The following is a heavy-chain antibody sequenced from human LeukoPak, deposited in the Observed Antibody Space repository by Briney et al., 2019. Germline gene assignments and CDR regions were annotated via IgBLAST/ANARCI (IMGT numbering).Heavy chain of an antibody. CDR2: ISGSGGST. CDR1: GFTFSSYG. V-gene: IGHV3-23*01. D-gene: IGHD4-17*01. CDR3: EKKIYGDSTGGGSHH. Sequence: GGSLRLSCAASGFTFSSYGMSWVRQAPGKGLEWVSAISGSGGSTYYADSVKGRFTISRDNSKNTLYLQMNSLRAEDTAVYYWEKKIYGDSTGGGSHHWGRAPLVTVSS. J-gene: IGHJ1*01.